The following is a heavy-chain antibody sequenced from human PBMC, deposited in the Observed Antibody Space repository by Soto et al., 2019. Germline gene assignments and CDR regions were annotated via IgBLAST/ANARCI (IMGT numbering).Heavy chain of an antibody. CDR2: ISYDGSNK. V-gene: IGHV3-30-3*01. CDR3: ARDGLATTVFYY. CDR1: GFTFSSYA. Sequence: PGGSLRLSCAASGFTFSSYAMHWVRQAPGKGLEWVAVISYDGSNKYYADSVKGRFTISRDNSKNTLYLQMNSLRAEGTAVYYCARDGLATTVFYYWGQGTLVTVSS. J-gene: IGHJ4*02. D-gene: IGHD5-12*01.